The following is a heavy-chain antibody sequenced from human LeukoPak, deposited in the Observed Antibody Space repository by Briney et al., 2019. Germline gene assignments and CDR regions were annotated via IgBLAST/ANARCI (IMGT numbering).Heavy chain of an antibody. Sequence: SETLSLTCTVSGDSITSSCWTWLRPAPSKGLKSLGYISNNGKTKYKSSFEGRVTMSLDTPKSQFSLTLSFVHAADPAVYYCARRIFSRTFRHLLYPYMDVWGKGTRV. CDR1: GDSITSSC. V-gene: IGHV4-59*08. CDR3: ARRIFSRTFRHLLYPYMDV. D-gene: IGHD2-2*02. CDR2: ISNNGKT. J-gene: IGHJ6*03.